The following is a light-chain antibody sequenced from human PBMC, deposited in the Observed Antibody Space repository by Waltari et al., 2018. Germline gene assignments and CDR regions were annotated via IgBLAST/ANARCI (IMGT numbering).Light chain of an antibody. J-gene: IGKJ1*01. CDR2: WAS. CDR1: QSVLYSSNNKNY. CDR3: QQYYSTLWT. V-gene: IGKV4-1*01. Sequence: DIVMTQSPDSLAVSLGERATINCKSSQSVLYSSNNKNYLAWYQQKPGQPPKLLIYWASTRESGVPDRFRGRGSGTDFTLTISNLQAEDVAVYYCQQYYSTLWTFGQGTKVEIK.